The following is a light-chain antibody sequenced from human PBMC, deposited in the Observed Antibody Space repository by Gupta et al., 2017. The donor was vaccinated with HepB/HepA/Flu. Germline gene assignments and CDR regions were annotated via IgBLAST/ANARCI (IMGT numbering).Light chain of an antibody. J-gene: IGLJ3*02. Sequence: GASVKLTCTLSSGHSSYAIAWHQQQPEKGPRYLMKLNSDGSHSKGDGIPDCFSGSSSGAERYLTISSLQSEDEADYYCQTWGTGIRVFGGGTKLTVL. V-gene: IGLV4-69*01. CDR1: SGHSSYA. CDR3: QTWGTGIRV. CDR2: LNSDGSH.